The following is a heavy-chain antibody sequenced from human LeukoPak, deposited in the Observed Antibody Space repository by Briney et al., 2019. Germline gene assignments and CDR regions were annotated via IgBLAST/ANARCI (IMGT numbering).Heavy chain of an antibody. Sequence: HPGGSLRLSCAASGFTFSSYGMSWVRQAPGKGLEWVSGISGRGSSTYYADSVKGRFTISRDNAKNSLYLQMNSLRAEDTAVYYCARDPYSSGNYYFDYWGQGTLVTVSS. D-gene: IGHD6-19*01. CDR1: GFTFSSYG. V-gene: IGHV3-23*01. CDR3: ARDPYSSGNYYFDY. J-gene: IGHJ4*02. CDR2: ISGRGSST.